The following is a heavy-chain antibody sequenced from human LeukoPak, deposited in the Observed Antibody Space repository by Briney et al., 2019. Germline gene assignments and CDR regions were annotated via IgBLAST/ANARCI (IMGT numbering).Heavy chain of an antibody. V-gene: IGHV1-18*01. D-gene: IGHD3-22*01. J-gene: IGHJ4*02. CDR2: ISAYNGNT. CDR1: GYTFTSYG. CDR3: ATIGDSSGYFDY. Sequence: ASVKVSCKASGYTFTSYGISWVRQAPGQGLEWMGWISAYNGNTNYAQKLQGRVTMTTDTSTSTAYMELSSLRSEDTAVYYCATIGDSSGYFDYWGQGTLVTVSS.